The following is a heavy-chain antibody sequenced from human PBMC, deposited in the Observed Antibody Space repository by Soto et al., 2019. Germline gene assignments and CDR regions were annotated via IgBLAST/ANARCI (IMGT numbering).Heavy chain of an antibody. V-gene: IGHV5-51*01. CDR3: ARHYGSGSYYLGYYYYHGMEV. Sequence: EXLKISCKSSGYXFTSYWLVWVRHMPGKGLELIGIIYPGDSDTRYSPSFQGQVTISADKSIITAYLQWRSLKASDTAMYYCARHYGSGSYYLGYYYYHGMEVWGQGTPVNVSS. D-gene: IGHD3-10*01. CDR2: IYPGDSDT. J-gene: IGHJ6*02. CDR1: GYXFTSYW.